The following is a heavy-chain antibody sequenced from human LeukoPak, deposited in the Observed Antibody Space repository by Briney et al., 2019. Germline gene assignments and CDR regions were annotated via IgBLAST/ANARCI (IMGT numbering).Heavy chain of an antibody. Sequence: GASVLVSCNACGYTFTSYYRNGVGQAPGQRLVWVGGVIPNNRDIGYAQKSQGRVTMTRNTSIGTAYMELSSLRSEDTAIYYCVRVPPATTIYASWGQGTLVTVSS. D-gene: IGHD1-14*01. CDR3: VRVPPATTIYAS. CDR2: VIPNNRDI. J-gene: IGHJ5*02. V-gene: IGHV1-8*02. CDR1: GYTFTSYY.